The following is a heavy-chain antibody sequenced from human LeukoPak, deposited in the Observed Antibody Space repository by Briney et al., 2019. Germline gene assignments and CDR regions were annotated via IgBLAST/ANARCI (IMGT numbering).Heavy chain of an antibody. CDR3: ARSSYSSSSSV. Sequence: GGSLRLSCAASGFTFSSYWTSWVRQAPGQGLEWVANIKQDGSEKYYADVVKGRFTISRDNAKNSLYLQINSLRAEDTAVYYCARSSYSSSSSVWGQGTMVTVSS. J-gene: IGHJ3*01. V-gene: IGHV3-7*03. CDR2: IKQDGSEK. CDR1: GFTFSSYW. D-gene: IGHD6-6*01.